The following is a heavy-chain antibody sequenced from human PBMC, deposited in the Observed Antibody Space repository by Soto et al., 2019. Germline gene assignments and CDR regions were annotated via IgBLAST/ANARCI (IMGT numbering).Heavy chain of an antibody. CDR1: GGSISTYY. CDR2: IFYSGST. Sequence: SATLSLTCTVSGGSISTYYWSWIRQPPGKGLEWIGYIFYSGSTNYNPSLNSRVTISVDTSKNHFSLKLRSVTAADTAVYYCARGRHYYDSGGEYYFDFWGKGTLVTVSS. D-gene: IGHD3-22*01. J-gene: IGHJ4*02. V-gene: IGHV4-59*01. CDR3: ARGRHYYDSGGEYYFDF.